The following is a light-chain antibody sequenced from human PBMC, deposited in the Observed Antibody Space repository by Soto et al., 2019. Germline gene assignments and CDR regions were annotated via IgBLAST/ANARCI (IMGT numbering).Light chain of an antibody. CDR3: QQYNSYFT. V-gene: IGKV1-5*01. CDR1: QSISSW. Sequence: DIRMTQSPSTLSASVGDRVTINCRASQSISSWLAWYQQKPGKAPKLLIYDASSLESGVPSRFSGSGSGTEFTLSISILQPDDFATYYGQQYNSYFTFGGGTKLELK. J-gene: IGKJ4*01. CDR2: DAS.